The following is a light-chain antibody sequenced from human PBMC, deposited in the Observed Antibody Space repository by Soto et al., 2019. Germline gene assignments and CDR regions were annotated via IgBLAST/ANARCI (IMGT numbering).Light chain of an antibody. V-gene: IGKV1-5*01. CDR3: QQYNSYRT. Sequence: DIQMTQSPSTLSASVGDRVIITCRGSQSISSWLAWYQQKPGKAPKFLIYDASSLESGVPSRFSGSGSGTEFTLTISSLQPDDFATYYCQQYNSYRTFGQGTKVDIK. CDR1: QSISSW. CDR2: DAS. J-gene: IGKJ1*01.